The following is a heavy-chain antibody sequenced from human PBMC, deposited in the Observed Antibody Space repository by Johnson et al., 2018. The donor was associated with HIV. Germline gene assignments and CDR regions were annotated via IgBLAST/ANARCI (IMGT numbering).Heavy chain of an antibody. CDR2: INWDGDST. D-gene: IGHD3-22*01. Sequence: VQLVESGGGLVQPGGSLRLSCAASGFTFSSYAMHWVRQAPGTGLEWVSLINWDGDSTYYADSVKGRFTTPRDNSHNSLYLQMNSLRAEDTAVYYCANFGDDSRKDRPETHDAFDIWGQGTMVTVSS. CDR3: ANFGDDSRKDRPETHDAFDI. V-gene: IGHV3-43D*03. J-gene: IGHJ3*02. CDR1: GFTFSSYA.